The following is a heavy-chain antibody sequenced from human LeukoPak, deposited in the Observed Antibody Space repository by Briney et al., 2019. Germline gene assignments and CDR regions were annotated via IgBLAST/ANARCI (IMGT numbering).Heavy chain of an antibody. CDR1: GFTFSSFA. CDR3: ANGPSKQLGFFDY. D-gene: IGHD6-13*01. CDR2: ISGSGGST. V-gene: IGHV3-23*01. J-gene: IGHJ4*02. Sequence: GGSLRLSCAASGFTFSSFAMTWVRQAPGKGLEWVSAISGSGGSTYYADSVKGRFTISRDNSKNTLYLQMNSLRAEGTAVYYCANGPSKQLGFFDYWGQGTLVTVSS.